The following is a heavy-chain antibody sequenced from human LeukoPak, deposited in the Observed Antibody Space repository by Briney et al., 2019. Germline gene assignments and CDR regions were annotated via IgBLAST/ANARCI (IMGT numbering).Heavy chain of an antibody. V-gene: IGHV3-53*01. Sequence: QSGGSLRLSCAASGFTVSSNYMSWVRQAPGKGLEWVPVIYSGGSTYYADSVKGRFTISRDNAKNSLYLQMNSLRAEDTAVYYCARDSPNEGILWWSIDYWGQGTLVTVSS. D-gene: IGHD2-21*01. CDR1: GFTVSSNY. J-gene: IGHJ4*02. CDR3: ARDSPNEGILWWSIDY. CDR2: IYSGGST.